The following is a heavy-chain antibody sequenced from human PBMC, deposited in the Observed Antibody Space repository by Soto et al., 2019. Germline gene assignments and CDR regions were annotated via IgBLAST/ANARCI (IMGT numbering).Heavy chain of an antibody. D-gene: IGHD1-26*01. V-gene: IGHV3-20*01. Sequence: EVQLVESGGGVVRPGGSLRLSCAASGFTFDDYGMSWVRQAPGKGLEWVSCINWNGGSTGYADSVKGRFTISRDNAKNSLYLQMNSLRAEDTALYHCARVMGSSGSYAGEDAFDIWGQGTMVTVSS. CDR2: INWNGGST. CDR1: GFTFDDYG. CDR3: ARVMGSSGSYAGEDAFDI. J-gene: IGHJ3*02.